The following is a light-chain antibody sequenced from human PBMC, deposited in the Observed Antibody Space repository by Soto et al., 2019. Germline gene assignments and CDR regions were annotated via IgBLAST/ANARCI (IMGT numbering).Light chain of an antibody. J-gene: IGLJ3*02. Sequence: QSALTQPRSVSGSPGQSVTISCTGTSSDVGGYNYVSWYQLHPGTAPKLMIYDVSKRPSGVPDRFSGSKSGNTASLTISELQAEDEADYYCCSYAGSYTWVFGGGTKLTVL. V-gene: IGLV2-11*01. CDR3: CSYAGSYTWV. CDR1: SSDVGGYNY. CDR2: DVS.